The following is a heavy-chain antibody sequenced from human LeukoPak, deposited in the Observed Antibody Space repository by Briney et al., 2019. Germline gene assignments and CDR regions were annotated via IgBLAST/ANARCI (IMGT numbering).Heavy chain of an antibody. D-gene: IGHD3-3*01. V-gene: IGHV3-33*01. J-gene: IGHJ6*02. Sequence: PGGSLRLSCAASGFTFSSYGMHWVRQAPGKGLEWVAVIWYDGSNKYYADSVKGRFTISRDNSKNTLYLQMNSLRAEDTAVYYCARDYDIWSLPYYYGMDVWGQGTTVTVSS. CDR3: ARDYDIWSLPYYYGMDV. CDR2: IWYDGSNK. CDR1: GFTFSSYG.